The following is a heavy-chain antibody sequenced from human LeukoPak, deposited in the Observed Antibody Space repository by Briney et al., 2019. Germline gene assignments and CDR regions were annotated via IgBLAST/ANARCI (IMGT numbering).Heavy chain of an antibody. CDR2: SSAYNGNT. V-gene: IGHV1-18*01. D-gene: IGHD3-22*01. CDR1: GYTFTSCG. CDR3: ARDQGYYYDSSGYYYVAYRWFDP. Sequence: GASVKVSCKASGYTFTSCGISWVRQAPGQGVEGMGWSSAYNGNTKYAQKLQGRVTITTDTSTKTAYMELRSLRSDDTAVYYCARDQGYYYDSSGYYYVAYRWFDPWGQGTLVTVSS. J-gene: IGHJ5*02.